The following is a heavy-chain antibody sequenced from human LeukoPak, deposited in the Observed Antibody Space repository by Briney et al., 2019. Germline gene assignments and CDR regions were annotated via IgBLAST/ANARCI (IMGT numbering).Heavy chain of an antibody. D-gene: IGHD1-26*01. Sequence: GGSLRLSCAASGFTFSHYGMHWVRQAPGKGLVWVSRINSDGSSTSYADSVKGRFTISRDNAKTTLYLPMNSLRAEDTGVYYCARDRNSGSSYENLFVYWGQGTLLTVSS. CDR1: GFTFSHYG. CDR3: ARDRNSGSSYENLFVY. CDR2: INSDGSST. V-gene: IGHV3-74*01. J-gene: IGHJ4*02.